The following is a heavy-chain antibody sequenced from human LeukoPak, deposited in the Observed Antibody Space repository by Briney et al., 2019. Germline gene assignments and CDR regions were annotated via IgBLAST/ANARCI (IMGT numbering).Heavy chain of an antibody. CDR3: ARGNDYWSGYIDY. V-gene: IGHV3-74*01. D-gene: IGHD3-3*01. CDR1: GFAFSSHW. J-gene: IGHJ4*02. Sequence: GGSLRLSCAASGFAFSSHWMHWVRQAPGKGLVWVSHVKNDGSSTNYADCVRGRFTISRDNAKNTLYLQMNSLRAEDTAVYYCARGNDYWSGYIDYWGQGTLVTVSS. CDR2: VKNDGSST.